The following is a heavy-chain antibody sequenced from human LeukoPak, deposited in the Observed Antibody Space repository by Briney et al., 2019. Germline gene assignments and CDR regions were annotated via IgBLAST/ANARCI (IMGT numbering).Heavy chain of an antibody. CDR1: GFTFSSYG. CDR3: AKSIPEWATAFDY. J-gene: IGHJ4*02. Sequence: PGGSLRLSCAASGFTFSSYGMHWVRQAPGKGLEWVAVISYDGSNKYYADSVKGRFTISRDNSKNTLYLQMNSLRAEDTAVYYCAKSIPEWATAFDYWGQGTLVTVSS. V-gene: IGHV3-30*18. CDR2: ISYDGSNK. D-gene: IGHD5-12*01.